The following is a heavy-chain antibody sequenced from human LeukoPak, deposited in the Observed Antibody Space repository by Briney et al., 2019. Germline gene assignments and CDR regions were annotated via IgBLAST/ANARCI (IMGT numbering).Heavy chain of an antibody. V-gene: IGHV1-58*01. J-gene: IGHJ4*02. CDR2: IVVASGHT. Sequence: SVKVSCKASGFTPVSAVQWVRQARGQRLEWIGWIVVASGHTNYAQKLQGRLTITRDMSTNTDYMELSSLRSEDTAAYYCVADHPNCDYWGQGTLITVSP. D-gene: IGHD2-21*01. CDR3: VADHPNCDY. CDR1: GFTPVSA.